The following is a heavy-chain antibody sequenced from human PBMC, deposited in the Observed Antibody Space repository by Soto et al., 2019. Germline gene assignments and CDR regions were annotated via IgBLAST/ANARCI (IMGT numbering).Heavy chain of an antibody. CDR2: VSIGGST. CDR3: AKRRGAGGHFDY. V-gene: IGHV3-23*01. Sequence: DVQLLESGGGLVQPEGSLRLSCAASGFTFSSYAMGWVRQGPGKGLEWVAVVSIGGSTHYAGSVRGRFTISRDNSMNALSLQMNSLTAEDTAVYFCAKRRGAGGHFDYWGQGALVTVSS. CDR1: GFTFSSYA. D-gene: IGHD2-15*01. J-gene: IGHJ4*02.